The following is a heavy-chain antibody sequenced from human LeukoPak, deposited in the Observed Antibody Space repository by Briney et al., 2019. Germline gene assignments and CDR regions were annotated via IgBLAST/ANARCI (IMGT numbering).Heavy chain of an antibody. Sequence: GGSLRLSCAASGFTFSSYAMSWVRQAPGKGLEWVSAISGSGGSTYYADSVKGRFTISRDNSKNTLYLQMNSLRAEDTAVYYCAKCSDKYNSGWDDGFDIWGQGTLVTVSS. D-gene: IGHD6-19*01. CDR3: AKCSDKYNSGWDDGFDI. CDR1: GFTFSSYA. J-gene: IGHJ3*02. V-gene: IGHV3-23*01. CDR2: ISGSGGST.